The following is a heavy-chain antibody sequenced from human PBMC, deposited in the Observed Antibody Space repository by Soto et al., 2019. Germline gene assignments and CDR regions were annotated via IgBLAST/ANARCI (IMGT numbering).Heavy chain of an antibody. CDR3: ARGEEVAEPSEFAMVGGGGATYYSYGMDV. CDR1: GGTFSSYA. D-gene: IGHD6-19*01. Sequence: QVQLVQSGAEVKKPGSSVKVSCKASGGTFSSYAISWVRQAPGQGLEWMGGIIPIFGTANYAQKFQGRVTITADESTSTAYMERSSLRSEDTAVYYCARGEEVAEPSEFAMVGGGGATYYSYGMDVWGKGTTVTVSS. J-gene: IGHJ6*04. V-gene: IGHV1-69*01. CDR2: IIPIFGTA.